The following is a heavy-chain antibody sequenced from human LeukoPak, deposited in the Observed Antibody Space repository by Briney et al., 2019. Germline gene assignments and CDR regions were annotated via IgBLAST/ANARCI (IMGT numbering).Heavy chain of an antibody. CDR2: INAGNGNT. V-gene: IGHV1-3*01. D-gene: IGHD6-19*01. CDR3: ARDGAFYSSGWYWFDP. CDR1: GYTFTSYA. Sequence: ASVKVSCKASGYTFTSYAMHWVRQAPGQRLEWMGWINAGNGNTKYSQKFQGRVTMTRDTSTSTVYMELSSLRSEDTAVYYCARDGAFYSSGWYWFDPWGQGTLVTVSS. J-gene: IGHJ5*02.